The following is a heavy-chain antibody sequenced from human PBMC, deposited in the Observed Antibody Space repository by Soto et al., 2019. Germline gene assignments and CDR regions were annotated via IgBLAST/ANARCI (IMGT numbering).Heavy chain of an antibody. CDR2: ISYDGSNK. CDR3: ASSGWDGDDDIILGY. Sequence: QVQLVESGGGVVQPGRSLRLSCAASGFTFSSYAMHWVRQAPGKGLEWVAVISYDGSNKYYADSVKGRFTISRDNSKNTLYLQMNSLRAEDTAVYYCASSGWDGDDDIILGYWGQGTLVTVSS. D-gene: IGHD6-19*01. CDR1: GFTFSSYA. J-gene: IGHJ4*02. V-gene: IGHV3-30-3*01.